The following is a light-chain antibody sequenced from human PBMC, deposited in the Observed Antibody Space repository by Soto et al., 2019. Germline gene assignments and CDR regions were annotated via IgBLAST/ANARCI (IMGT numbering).Light chain of an antibody. Sequence: DIQMTQSPSTLSGSVGDRVTITCRASQTISSWLAWYQQKPGKAPKLLIYKASTLKSGVPSRFSGSGSGTAFTPTIISLQTDEFATYYCKHYNSYSEAFGQGTKVDIK. V-gene: IGKV1-5*03. CDR3: KHYNSYSEA. CDR2: KAS. CDR1: QTISSW. J-gene: IGKJ1*01.